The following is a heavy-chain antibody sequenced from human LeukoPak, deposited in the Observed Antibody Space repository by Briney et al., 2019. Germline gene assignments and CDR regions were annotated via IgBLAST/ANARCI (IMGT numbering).Heavy chain of an antibody. Sequence: PGGSLRLSCAASGFVFSSAWMTWVRQAPGKGLEWVSSISSSSYIYYADSVKGRFTISRDNAKNSLYLQMNSLRAEDTAVYYCARGTAIAVAGHNNFDYWGQGTLVTVSS. CDR2: ISSSSYI. V-gene: IGHV3-21*01. CDR1: GFVFSSAW. CDR3: ARGTAIAVAGHNNFDY. D-gene: IGHD6-19*01. J-gene: IGHJ4*02.